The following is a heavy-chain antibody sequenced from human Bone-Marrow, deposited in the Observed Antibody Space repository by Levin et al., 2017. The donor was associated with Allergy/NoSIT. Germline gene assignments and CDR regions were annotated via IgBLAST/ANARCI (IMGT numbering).Heavy chain of an antibody. CDR3: TRAADFHDAFDI. J-gene: IGHJ3*02. Sequence: ASVKVSCKVSGHTVTDLSMHWVRQAPGKGLEWMGGFDPEDDEIIYAQKFQGRLTMTEDPSTNTAYMELSSLRVEDTAVFYCTRAADFHDAFDIWGQGTLVTVSS. D-gene: IGHD3-3*01. CDR1: GHTVTDLS. V-gene: IGHV1-24*01. CDR2: FDPEDDEI.